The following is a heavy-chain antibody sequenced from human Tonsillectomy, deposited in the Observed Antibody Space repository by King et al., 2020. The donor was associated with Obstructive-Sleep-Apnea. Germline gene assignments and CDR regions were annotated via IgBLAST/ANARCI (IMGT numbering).Heavy chain of an antibody. D-gene: IGHD2-15*01. Sequence: VQLVESGAEVKKAGESLRISCKGSGYIFTSFWITWVRQMPGKGLEWMGRSVPIDSYTTYSPAFQGNVTISADKSINTAYLQWSSLKASDTAMYYCARDTSSADFDYWGQGTLVTVSS. V-gene: IGHV5-10-1*03. CDR2: SVPIDSYT. J-gene: IGHJ4*02. CDR3: ARDTSSADFDY. CDR1: GYIFTSFW.